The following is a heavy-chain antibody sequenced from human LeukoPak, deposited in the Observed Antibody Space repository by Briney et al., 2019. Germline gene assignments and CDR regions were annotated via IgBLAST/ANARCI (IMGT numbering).Heavy chain of an antibody. CDR3: AGERGEEYSSGWYKSNYFDN. CDR2: VDYSGGT. J-gene: IGHJ4*02. CDR1: GDSFSSVTDY. V-gene: IGHV4-39*07. D-gene: IGHD6-19*01. Sequence: SETLSLTCTVSGDSFSSVTDYWAWIRQPPGKGLEWIASVDYSGGTYYNPSLESRVAISADMSKNQFSLKLTSVTGADTAVYYCAGERGEEYSSGWYKSNYFDNWGQGIRVTVSS.